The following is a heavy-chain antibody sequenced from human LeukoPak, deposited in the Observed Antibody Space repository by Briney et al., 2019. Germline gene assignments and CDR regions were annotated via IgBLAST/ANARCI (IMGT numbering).Heavy chain of an antibody. D-gene: IGHD6-25*01. V-gene: IGHV3-21*01. Sequence: GGSLRLSCAASGFTFSSYSMNWVRQAPGNGLEWVSSISSSSSYIYYADSVKGRFTISRDNAKNSLYLQMNSLRAEDTAVYYCARHPNRRLFDYWGQGTLVTVSS. CDR3: ARHPNRRLFDY. J-gene: IGHJ4*02. CDR2: ISSSSSYI. CDR1: GFTFSSYS.